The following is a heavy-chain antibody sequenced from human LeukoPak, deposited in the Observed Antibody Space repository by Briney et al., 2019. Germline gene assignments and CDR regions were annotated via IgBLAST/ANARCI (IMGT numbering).Heavy chain of an antibody. V-gene: IGHV3-7*01. D-gene: IGHD2-2*01. CDR2: INRDGSAQ. Sequence: GGSLRLSCVASGFNFGAYWMTWVRQAPGKGLEWVANINRDGSAQYCVDSLKGRFTLSRDNAKSSLYLQMNSLRAEDTAVYYCAREWRFGDIVVVPAAMPDYWGQGTLVTVSS. CDR1: GFNFGAYW. CDR3: AREWRFGDIVVVPAAMPDY. J-gene: IGHJ4*02.